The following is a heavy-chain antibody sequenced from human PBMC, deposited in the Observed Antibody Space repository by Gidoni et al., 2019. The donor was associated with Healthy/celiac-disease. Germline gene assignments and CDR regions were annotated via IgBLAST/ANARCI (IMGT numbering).Heavy chain of an antibody. CDR1: EFTFSSHA. CDR2: ISGSGGST. J-gene: IGHJ5*02. CDR3: AKDLVVGATTVGWFDP. Sequence: EVQLLESGGGLVQPGGSLSLSCAASEFTFSSHAMSGVRQAPGKGLEWVSAISGSGGSTYYADSVKGRFTISRDNSKNTLYLQMNSLRAEDTAVYYCAKDLVVGATTVGWFDPWGQGTLVTVSS. V-gene: IGHV3-23*01. D-gene: IGHD1-26*01.